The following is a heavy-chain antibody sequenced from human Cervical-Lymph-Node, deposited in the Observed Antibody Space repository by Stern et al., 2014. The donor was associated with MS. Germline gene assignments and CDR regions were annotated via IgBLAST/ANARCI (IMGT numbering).Heavy chain of an antibody. D-gene: IGHD1-26*01. Sequence: EVHLVESGSQVKKPGESLKLSCKASGYSFTYYWIGWVRQMPGKGLEWMGIIYVSDSDTRYSPSLQGQVTISADRSLHTAYLQWSSLKASDTAMYYCEVGTTAAFDFWGQGTLVTVSS. J-gene: IGHJ4*02. CDR2: IYVSDSDT. V-gene: IGHV5-51*01. CDR1: GYSFTYYW. CDR3: EVGTTAAFDF.